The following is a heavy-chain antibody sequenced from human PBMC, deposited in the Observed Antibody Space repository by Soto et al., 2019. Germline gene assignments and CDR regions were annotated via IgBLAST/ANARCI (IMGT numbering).Heavy chain of an antibody. J-gene: IGHJ1*01. D-gene: IGHD1-26*01. CDR3: ARRKVGASGTTDV. V-gene: IGHV4-31*03. CDR1: GDSISRGGFN. CDR2: IYYDGSI. Sequence: SETLSLTCTVSGDSISRGGFNWGWVRHRPGKGLEWIGDIYYDGSIFYNPSLRSRTYISSDKSKNAVFLRLSSMSATDTAVYYCARRKVGASGTTDVWGQGMLVTVSS.